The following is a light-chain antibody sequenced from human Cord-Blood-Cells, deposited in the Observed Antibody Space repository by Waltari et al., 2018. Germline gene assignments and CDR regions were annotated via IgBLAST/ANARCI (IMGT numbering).Light chain of an antibody. V-gene: IGLV2-14*01. Sequence: QSALTQPASVSGSPGQSITISCTGTSSDVGGYNYVSWYQQHPGKAPKLMIYDVSKRPSGVSNRFSGFKSSNTASMTISALQAEDEADYCCSSYTSSSTWVFGGGTKLTVL. CDR2: DVS. J-gene: IGLJ3*02. CDR1: SSDVGGYNY. CDR3: SSYTSSSTWV.